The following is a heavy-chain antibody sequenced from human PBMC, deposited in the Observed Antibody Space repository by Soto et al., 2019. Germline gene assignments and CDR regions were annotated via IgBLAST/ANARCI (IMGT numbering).Heavy chain of an antibody. CDR2: IDPSDSYT. CDR3: ARGKRYGMDV. D-gene: IGHD6-13*01. V-gene: IGHV5-10-1*01. CDR1: GYSFTSYW. J-gene: IGHJ6*02. Sequence: GGALKISCKGSGYSFTSYWISCTRQMPGKGLEGMGRIDPSDSYTNYSPSFQGYVTISAGKSISTAYMPGSSVMASDTAMYYCARGKRYGMDVWGQGTTVTVSS.